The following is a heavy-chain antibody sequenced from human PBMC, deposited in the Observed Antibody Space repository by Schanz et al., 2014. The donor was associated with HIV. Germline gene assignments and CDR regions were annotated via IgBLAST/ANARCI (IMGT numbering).Heavy chain of an antibody. J-gene: IGHJ6*02. CDR3: ATEFINRVERRFYYYNGVDV. Sequence: QVQLVQSGAEVKKPGASVKVSCKVSGYTLTELSMYWVRQAPGKGLEWMGGFDPETGETIYAQKFQGRVTVTEDTSTDTAYMELSSLISEDTAVYYCATEFINRVERRFYYYNGVDVWGQGTTVTVSS. D-gene: IGHD1-1*01. CDR2: FDPETGET. V-gene: IGHV1-24*01. CDR1: GYTLTELS.